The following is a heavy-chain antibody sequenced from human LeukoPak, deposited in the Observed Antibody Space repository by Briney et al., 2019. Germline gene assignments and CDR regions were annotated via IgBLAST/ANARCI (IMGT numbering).Heavy chain of an antibody. D-gene: IGHD5-18*01. CDR1: GGTFSSYA. CDR3: ARPSYGDLYYYYYMDV. CDR2: IIPIFGTA. J-gene: IGHJ6*03. Sequence: SVKVSCKASGGTFSSYAISWVRQAHGQGLEWMGGIIPIFGTANYAQKFQGRVTITADESTSTAYMELSSLRSEDTAVYYCARPSYGDLYYYYYMDVWGKGTTVTVSS. V-gene: IGHV1-69*01.